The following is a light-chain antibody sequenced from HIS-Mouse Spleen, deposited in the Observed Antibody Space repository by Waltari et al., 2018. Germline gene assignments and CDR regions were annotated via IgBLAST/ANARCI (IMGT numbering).Light chain of an antibody. J-gene: IGKJ4*01. V-gene: IGKV3-11*01. CDR3: QQRSNWLT. CDR1: QSVSSY. Sequence: EIVLTPSLATLSLSPGERATLPCRASQSVSSYLAWYQQKPGQAPRLLIYDASNRATGIPARFSGSGSGTDFTLTISSLEPEDFAVYYCQQRSNWLTFGGGTKVEIK. CDR2: DAS.